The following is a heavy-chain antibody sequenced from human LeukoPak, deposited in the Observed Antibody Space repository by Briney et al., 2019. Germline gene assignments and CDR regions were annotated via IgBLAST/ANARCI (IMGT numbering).Heavy chain of an antibody. CDR3: ARHGGSSIWYSGWFDP. V-gene: IGHV4-39*01. J-gene: IGHJ5*02. CDR1: GASITSGDYF. D-gene: IGHD6-13*01. Sequence: PSETLSLTCTVSGASITSGDYFWAWSRQPPGKGLEWIGSIYYRGSTYYNPSLKSRVTISVDTSKNQFSLKLGSVTAADTAFYYCARHGGSSIWYSGWFDPLGQGTLVTVSS. CDR2: IYYRGST.